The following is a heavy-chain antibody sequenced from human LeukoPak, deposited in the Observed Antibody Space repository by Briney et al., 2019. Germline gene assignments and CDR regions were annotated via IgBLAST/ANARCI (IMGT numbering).Heavy chain of an antibody. D-gene: IGHD2-2*01. J-gene: IGHJ4*02. CDR3: ARFSRGCSTASCYLTN. V-gene: IGHV4-59*11. CDR2: IYYTGPT. CDR1: GGSLSGHY. Sequence: SETLSLTCTVGGGSLSGHYWGWIRQPPGKGLELVGHIYYTGPTFYNPSLNSRVTITLDTSRNQFSLRLTSVIAADTAAYYCARFSRGCSTASCYLTNWGQGALVTVSS.